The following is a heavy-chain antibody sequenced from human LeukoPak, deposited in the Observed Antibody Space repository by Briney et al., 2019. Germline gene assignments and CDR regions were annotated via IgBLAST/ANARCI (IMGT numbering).Heavy chain of an antibody. J-gene: IGHJ4*02. V-gene: IGHV4-34*01. CDR3: ARGRRWLQLNY. CDR1: GGSFSGYY. D-gene: IGHD5-12*01. Sequence: SETLSLTCAVYGGSFSGYYWSWIRQPPGKGLEWIGEINHSGSTNYNPSLKSRVTISVDTSKNQFSLKLSSVTAADTAVYYCARGRRWLQLNYWGQGTLVTVSS. CDR2: INHSGST.